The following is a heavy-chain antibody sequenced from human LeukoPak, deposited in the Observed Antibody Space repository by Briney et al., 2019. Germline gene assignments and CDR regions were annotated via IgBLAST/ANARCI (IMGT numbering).Heavy chain of an antibody. CDR1: GFTFSSYW. CDR2: INSDGSST. CDR3: ARDEVYCSSTSCSSY. J-gene: IGHJ4*02. D-gene: IGHD2-2*01. V-gene: IGHV3-74*01. Sequence: GSLRLSCAASGFTFSSYWMHWVRQAPGKGLVWVSRINSDGSSTSYADSVKGRFTISRDNAKNTLYLQMNSLRAEDTAVYYCARDEVYCSSTSCSSYWGQGTLVTVSS.